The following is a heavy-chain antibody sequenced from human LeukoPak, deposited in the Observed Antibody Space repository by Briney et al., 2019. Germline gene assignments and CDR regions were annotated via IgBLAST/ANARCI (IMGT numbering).Heavy chain of an antibody. CDR3: AREGKGQDFDS. CDR2: ISYDGSNK. CDR1: GFTFSSYA. J-gene: IGHJ4*02. V-gene: IGHV3-30*04. D-gene: IGHD3-10*01. Sequence: GRSLRLSCAASGFTFSSYAMHWVRQAPGKGLEWVAVISYDGSNKYYADSVKGRFTISRDNSKNTLYLQMNSLRAEDTAVYYCAREGKGQDFDSWGQGTLVTVSS.